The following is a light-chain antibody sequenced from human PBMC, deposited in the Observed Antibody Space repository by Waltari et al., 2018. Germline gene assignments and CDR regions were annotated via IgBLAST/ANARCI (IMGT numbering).Light chain of an antibody. CDR1: VLHSLNKANY. V-gene: IGKV4-1*01. Sequence: VLHSLNKANYLACYNQSPGHPRKVLIYWASARDSAVPVRFSGSGSGTDVTLTIRSLQAEDVSVFYCQQYFLAPYTFGQGTKLEIK. CDR2: WAS. J-gene: IGKJ2*01. CDR3: QQYFLAPYT.